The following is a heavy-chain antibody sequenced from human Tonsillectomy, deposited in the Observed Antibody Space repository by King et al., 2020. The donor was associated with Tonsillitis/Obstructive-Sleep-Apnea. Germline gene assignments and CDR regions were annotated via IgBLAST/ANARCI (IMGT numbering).Heavy chain of an antibody. J-gene: IGHJ4*02. CDR2: INPSGGST. D-gene: IGHD4-17*01. Sequence: QLVQSGAEVKKPGASVKVSCKASGYTFTTYYTHWVRQAPGQGLEWMGIINPSGGSTSYAQKFQGRVTLTRDTSTSTVSMELSSLRSEDTAMYYCARAGDGYGYFDYWGQGTLVTVSS. CDR3: ARAGDGYGYFDY. CDR1: GYTFTTYY. V-gene: IGHV1-46*01.